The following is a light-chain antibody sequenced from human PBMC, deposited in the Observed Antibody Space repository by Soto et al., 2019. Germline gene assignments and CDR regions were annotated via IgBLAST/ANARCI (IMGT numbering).Light chain of an antibody. V-gene: IGKV1-5*01. CDR3: QQYNSYSPA. CDR1: QSISGW. J-gene: IGKJ1*01. CDR2: DAS. Sequence: DIQMTQSPSTLSASVGGRVTITCRASQSISGWLAWYQQKPGKAPKLLIYDASSLESGVPSRFSGSGSGTEFTLTISSLQPDDFATYYCQQYNSYSPAFGQGTKVDI.